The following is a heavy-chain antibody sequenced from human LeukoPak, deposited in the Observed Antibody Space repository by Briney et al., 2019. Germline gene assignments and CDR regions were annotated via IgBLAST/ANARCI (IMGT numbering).Heavy chain of an antibody. CDR2: IYYSGST. CDR1: GGSISSYY. J-gene: IGHJ3*02. D-gene: IGHD2-21*02. V-gene: IGHV4-59*08. Sequence: SETLSLTCTVSGGSISSYYWSWIRQPPGKGLEWIGYIYYSGSTNYNPSLKSRVTISVDTSKNQFSLKLSSVTAADTAVYYCARQGDRGAFDIWGQGTMVTVSS. CDR3: ARQGDRGAFDI.